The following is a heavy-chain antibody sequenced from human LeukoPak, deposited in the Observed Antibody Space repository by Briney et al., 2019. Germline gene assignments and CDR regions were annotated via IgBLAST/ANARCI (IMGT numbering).Heavy chain of an antibody. CDR3: TRHTNWYFDY. CDR2: IRSKANSYAT. D-gene: IGHD3-3*01. J-gene: IGHJ4*02. CDR1: GFTFSGSA. Sequence: RGSLKLSCAASGFTFSGSAMHWVRQASGKGLEWVGRIRSKANSYATAYAASVKGRFTISRDDSKNTAYLQMNSLKTEDTAVYYCTRHTNWYFDYWGQGTLVTVSS. V-gene: IGHV3-73*01.